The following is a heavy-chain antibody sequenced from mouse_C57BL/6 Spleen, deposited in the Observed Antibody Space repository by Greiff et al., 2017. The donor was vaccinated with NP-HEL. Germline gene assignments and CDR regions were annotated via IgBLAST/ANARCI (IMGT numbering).Heavy chain of an antibody. D-gene: IGHD2-4*01. CDR2: ISSGSSTI. J-gene: IGHJ4*01. V-gene: IGHV5-17*01. Sequence: EVHLVESGGGLVKPGGSLKLSCAASGFTFSDYGMHWVRQAPEKGLEWVAYISSGSSTIYYADTVKGRFTISRDNAKNTLFLQMTSLRSEDTAMYYCARRDYDGGPYAMDYWGQGTSVTVSS. CDR1: GFTFSDYG. CDR3: ARRDYDGGPYAMDY.